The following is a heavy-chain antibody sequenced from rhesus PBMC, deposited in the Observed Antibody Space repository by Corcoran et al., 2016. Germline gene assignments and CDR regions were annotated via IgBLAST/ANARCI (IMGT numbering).Heavy chain of an antibody. CDR1: GGSIRGYY. CDR2: IYGSGGST. Sequence: QVQLQESGPGLVKPSETLSLPCAVSGGSIRGYYWSWIRQPPGKGLDWIGRIYGSGGSTDYNPSLKSRVTISTDTSKNQFSLKLSSVTAADTAGYYCARRDYYGSGELDYWGQGVLVTVSS. CDR3: ARRDYYGSGELDY. V-gene: IGHV4-160*01. D-gene: IGHD3-28*01. J-gene: IGHJ4*01.